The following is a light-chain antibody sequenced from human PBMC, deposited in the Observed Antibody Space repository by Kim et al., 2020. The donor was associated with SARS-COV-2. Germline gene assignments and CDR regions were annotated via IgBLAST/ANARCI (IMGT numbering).Light chain of an antibody. CDR1: QSVGSN. CDR3: QQYVNWTPLT. Sequence: EIVMTQSPATLSVSPGERATLSCRASQSVGSNLAWYQQKPGQAPRLLIYGASTRATGSPARFTGSGSGTEFTLTISSLQSEDFAVYYCQQYVNWTPLTFGGGTKVDIK. CDR2: GAS. V-gene: IGKV3-15*01. J-gene: IGKJ4*01.